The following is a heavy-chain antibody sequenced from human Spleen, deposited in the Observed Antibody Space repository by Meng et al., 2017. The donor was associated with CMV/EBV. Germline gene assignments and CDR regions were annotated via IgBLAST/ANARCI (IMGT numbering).Heavy chain of an antibody. J-gene: IGHJ4*02. V-gene: IGHV1-18*01. CDR2: INPYNDNT. CDR1: GYTFTNYG. D-gene: IGHD3-9*01. Sequence: SCKTSGYTFTNYGVSWVRQAPGQGLEYMGWINPYNDNTKYGQKFQGRVTMTTDTSTSTAYMELRNLRSDDTAVYYCASALDPTYFEYWGQGTLVTVSS. CDR3: ASALDPTYFEY.